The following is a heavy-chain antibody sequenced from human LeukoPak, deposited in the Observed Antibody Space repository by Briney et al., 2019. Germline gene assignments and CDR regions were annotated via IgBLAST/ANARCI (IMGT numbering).Heavy chain of an antibody. V-gene: IGHV4-39*01. CDR2: IYYTGST. CDR3: ARQAAYCRSGSCYPSWFDP. D-gene: IGHD2-15*01. J-gene: IGHJ5*02. CDR1: GGSISSSSYY. Sequence: PSETLTLTCTVSGGSISSSSYYWGWNRQPPGKGLESIGSIYYTGSTYYNPSLKRRATISVDTSKNQLPLKLSPVTAADRHGLYIARQAAYCRSGSCYPSWFDPWGQGTLVTVSS.